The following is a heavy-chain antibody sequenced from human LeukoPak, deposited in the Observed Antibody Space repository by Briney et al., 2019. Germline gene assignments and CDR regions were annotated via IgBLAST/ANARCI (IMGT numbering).Heavy chain of an antibody. CDR1: GGSVSSGSYY. CDR3: ARVGELLNFDY. J-gene: IGHJ4*02. Sequence: SETLSLTCTVSGGSVSSGSYYWSWIRQPPGKGLEWIGYIYYSGSTNYNPSLKSRVTISVDTSKNPFSLKLSSVTAADTAVYYCARVGELLNFDYWGQGTLVTVSS. D-gene: IGHD1-26*01. CDR2: IYYSGST. V-gene: IGHV4-61*01.